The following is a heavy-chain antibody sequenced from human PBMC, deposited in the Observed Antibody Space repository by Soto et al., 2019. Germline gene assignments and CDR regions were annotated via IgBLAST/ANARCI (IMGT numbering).Heavy chain of an antibody. D-gene: IGHD3-22*01. CDR1: GGSISSYY. V-gene: IGHV4-4*07. CDR2: IYTSGST. CDR3: ARGSGSGYYWHYFDY. Sequence: SETLSLTCTVSGGSISSYYWSWIRQPAGKGLEGIGRIYTSGSTNYNPSLKSRVTMPVDTSKNQFSLKLSSVTAADTAVYYCARGSGSGYYWHYFDYWGQGTLVTVSS. J-gene: IGHJ4*02.